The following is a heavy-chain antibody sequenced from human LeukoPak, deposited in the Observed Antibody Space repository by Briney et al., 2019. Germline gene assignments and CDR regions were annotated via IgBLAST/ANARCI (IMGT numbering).Heavy chain of an antibody. CDR3: AKDVVRGSGRINWFDP. CDR1: GFTFSSYA. J-gene: IGHJ5*02. V-gene: IGHV3-23*01. Sequence: GGSLRLSCAASGFTFSSYAMSWVRQAPGKGLEWVSAISGSGGSTYYADTVRGRFTISRDTSKNMVYLQMNSLRAEDTVVYYCAKDVVRGSGRINWFDPWGQGTLVTVSS. CDR2: ISGSGGST. D-gene: IGHD3-10*01.